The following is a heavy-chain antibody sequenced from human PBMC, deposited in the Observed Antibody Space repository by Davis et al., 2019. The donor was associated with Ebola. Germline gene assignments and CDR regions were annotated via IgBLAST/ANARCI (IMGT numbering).Heavy chain of an antibody. CDR1: GGTFSSYA. J-gene: IGHJ6*03. Sequence: SVKVSCKASGGTFSSYAISCVRQAPGQGLEWMGGIIPIFGTANYAQKFQGRVTITADESTSTAYMELSSLRSEDTDVYYCAHDTAMANYYYYYMDVWGKGTTVTVSS. V-gene: IGHV1-69*13. D-gene: IGHD5-18*01. CDR3: AHDTAMANYYYYYMDV. CDR2: IIPIFGTA.